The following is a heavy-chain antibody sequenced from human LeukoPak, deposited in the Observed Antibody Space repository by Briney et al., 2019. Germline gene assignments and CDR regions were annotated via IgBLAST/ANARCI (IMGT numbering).Heavy chain of an antibody. CDR2: IWFDGNNE. V-gene: IGHV3-33*01. CDR3: ARDRGDYYYMDV. Sequence: PGGSLRLSCAASGFTFSGYGMHWVRQAPGKGLEWMSMIWFDGNNEYFADSVKGRFTISRDNSKNTLYLQMNNLRAEDTAVYYCARDRGDYYYMDVWGKGTTVTVSS. D-gene: IGHD3-10*01. CDR1: GFTFSGYG. J-gene: IGHJ6*03.